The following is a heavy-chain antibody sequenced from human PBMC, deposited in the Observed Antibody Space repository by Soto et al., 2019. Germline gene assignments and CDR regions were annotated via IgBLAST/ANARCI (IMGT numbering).Heavy chain of an antibody. Sequence: QVQLVESGGGVVQPGRSLRLSCAASGFTFSSYGMHWVRQAPGKGLEWVAVIWYDGRNKYYADSVRGRFTISRDDSKNTLYLQMNSLRVDDTAVYYCARVHSSSSAFLDYWGQGTLVTVSS. CDR3: ARVHSSSSAFLDY. CDR2: IWYDGRNK. V-gene: IGHV3-33*03. CDR1: GFTFSSYG. J-gene: IGHJ4*02. D-gene: IGHD6-6*01.